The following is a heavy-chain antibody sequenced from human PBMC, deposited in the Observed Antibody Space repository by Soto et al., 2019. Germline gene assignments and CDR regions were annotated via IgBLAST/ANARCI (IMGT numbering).Heavy chain of an antibody. CDR1: GFPFSTYA. D-gene: IGHD6-6*01. CDR2: ISGSGGST. J-gene: IGHJ4*02. Sequence: EVQLLESGGGLVQPGGSLRLSCAASGFPFSTYAMTWVRQAPGKGLEWVPAISGSGGSTYYADSVKGRFTISRDKSKSTLFLQMNSLRAEDTAVYYCAKNWDTTFSSSSHWGQGALVTVSS. V-gene: IGHV3-23*01. CDR3: AKNWDTTFSSSSH.